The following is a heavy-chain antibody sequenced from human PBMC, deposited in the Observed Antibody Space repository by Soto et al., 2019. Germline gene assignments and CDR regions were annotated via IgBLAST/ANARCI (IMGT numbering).Heavy chain of an antibody. V-gene: IGHV1-18*01. CDR3: ARVVPGAEAWFGP. D-gene: IGHD2-2*01. CDR2: ISLYSDGT. CDR1: GYTFSNYG. J-gene: IGHJ5*02. Sequence: GASVKVSCKTSGYTFSNYGITWVRQAPGQPLEWLGWISLYSDGTNYAQKFQGRVSMTTDTSTTTAYMELRSLRSDDTAVYYCARVVPGAEAWFGPWGQGTPVTSPQ.